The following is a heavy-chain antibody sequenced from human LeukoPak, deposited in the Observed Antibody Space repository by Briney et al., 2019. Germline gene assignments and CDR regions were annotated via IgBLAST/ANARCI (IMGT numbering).Heavy chain of an antibody. CDR2: INTDGSTT. V-gene: IGHV3-74*01. D-gene: IGHD3-3*01. J-gene: IGHJ4*02. CDR1: GLTVSNAW. CDR3: ARVLQGEWFFDY. Sequence: SGGSLRLSCAASGLTVSNAWIHWVRQAPGKGLVWVSRINTDGSTTNYADSVKGRFTISRDNAKNTLYLQMNSLRAEDTAVYYCARVLQGEWFFDYWGQGTLVTVSS.